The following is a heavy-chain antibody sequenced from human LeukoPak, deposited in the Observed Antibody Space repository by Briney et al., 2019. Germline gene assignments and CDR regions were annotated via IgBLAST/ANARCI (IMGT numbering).Heavy chain of an antibody. V-gene: IGHV1-46*01. CDR1: GYTFTSYY. CDR3: ARGGKPYGMDV. CDR2: INPSGGST. Sequence: ASVKVSCKASGYTFTSYYMHWVRQAPGQGLEWMGIINPSGGSTSYAQKFQGRVTMTRDTSTSTAYMELSSLRSDDTAVYYCARGGKPYGMDVWGQGTTVTVSS. J-gene: IGHJ6*02.